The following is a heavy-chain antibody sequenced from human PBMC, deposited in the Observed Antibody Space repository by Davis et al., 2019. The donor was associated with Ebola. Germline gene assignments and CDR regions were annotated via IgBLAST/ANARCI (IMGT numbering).Heavy chain of an antibody. V-gene: IGHV4-59*08. D-gene: IGHD6-13*01. CDR2: IYYSGST. Sequence: SETLSLTCTVSGGSMSPYYWSWIRQPPGKGLEWIGYIYYSGSTNYNPSLKSRVTISVDTSKNQFSLKLSSVTAADTAVYYCARHAYSSSGGYNRFDPWGQGTLVTVSS. CDR1: GGSMSPYY. CDR3: ARHAYSSSGGYNRFDP. J-gene: IGHJ5*02.